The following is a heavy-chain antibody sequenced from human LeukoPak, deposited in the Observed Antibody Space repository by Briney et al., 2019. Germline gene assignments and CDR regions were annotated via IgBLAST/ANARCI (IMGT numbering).Heavy chain of an antibody. Sequence: PSETLSLTCTVSGGSISSSSYYWGWIRQPPGKGLEWIGSIYYSGSTYYNPSLKSRVTISVDTSKNQFSLKLSSVTAADTAVYYCARGVLRYFDWAPDAFDIWGQGTMVTVSS. V-gene: IGHV4-39*07. CDR2: IYYSGST. J-gene: IGHJ3*02. D-gene: IGHD3-9*01. CDR1: GGSISSSSYY. CDR3: ARGVLRYFDWAPDAFDI.